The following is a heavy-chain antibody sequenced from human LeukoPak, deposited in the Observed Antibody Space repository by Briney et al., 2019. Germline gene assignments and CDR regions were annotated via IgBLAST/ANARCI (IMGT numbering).Heavy chain of an antibody. CDR2: SNPSGGST. V-gene: IGHV1-46*01. J-gene: IGHJ4*02. Sequence: ASVKGSCKASGYTFTSYYMYCVRQAPGQGLEWRGISNPSGGSTSYAQKFQGRVTMTRDTSTSTVYMELSSMRSADKAVYYCARDGPMNYGSGKRGKIDYWGQGTLVTVSS. D-gene: IGHD3-10*01. CDR3: ARDGPMNYGSGKRGKIDY. CDR1: GYTFTSYY.